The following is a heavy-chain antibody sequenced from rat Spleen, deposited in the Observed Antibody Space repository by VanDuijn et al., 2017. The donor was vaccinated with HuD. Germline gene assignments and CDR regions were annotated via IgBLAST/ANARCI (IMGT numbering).Heavy chain of an antibody. J-gene: IGHJ3*01. CDR3: ARPFGAIAAIYPNWFAY. CDR2: ISSGGGGT. D-gene: IGHD1-2*01. CDR1: GFTFSSFP. V-gene: IGHV5-25*01. Sequence: EVQLVESGGGLVQPGRSLKLSCAASGFTFSSFPMAWVRQAPKKGLEWVASISSGGGGTYYPDSVKGRLTISRDNAKSTLYLQMDSLRSEDTASYYCARPFGAIAAIYPNWFAYWGQGTLVTVSS.